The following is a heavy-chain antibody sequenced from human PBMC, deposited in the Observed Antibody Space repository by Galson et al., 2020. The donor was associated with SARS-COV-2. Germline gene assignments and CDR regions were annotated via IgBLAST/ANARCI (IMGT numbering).Heavy chain of an antibody. CDR2: ISDRGDVI. D-gene: IGHD6-13*01. V-gene: IGHV3-23*01. CDR1: GFTFGSYS. CDR3: AKVTETWSSSWRPAYDY. J-gene: IGHJ4*02. Sequence: GESLKISCVASGFTFGSYSMNWVRQPPGRGPEWVSVISDRGDVIRYADSVKGRFTISRDNSKNTVYLHMNSLEAEDTAVYYCAKVTETWSSSWRPAYDYWGQGTLVTVSS.